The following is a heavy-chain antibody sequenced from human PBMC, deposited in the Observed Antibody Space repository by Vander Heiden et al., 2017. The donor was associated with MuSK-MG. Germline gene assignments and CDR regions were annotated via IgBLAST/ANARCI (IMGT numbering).Heavy chain of an antibody. CDR2: IKQDGSET. J-gene: IGHJ2*01. CDR3: ARTRMIAVAEGYFDL. CDR1: GFTFSHSW. V-gene: IGHV3-7*03. D-gene: IGHD6-19*01. Sequence: EVQLVESGGGLVQPGGSLRLSCAASGFTFSHSWMSWVRQAPGRGLEWVANIKQDGSETYYVDSVEGRFTISRDNAKNSLNLQMNILRAEDTAVYYCARTRMIAVAEGYFDLWGRGTLVTVSS.